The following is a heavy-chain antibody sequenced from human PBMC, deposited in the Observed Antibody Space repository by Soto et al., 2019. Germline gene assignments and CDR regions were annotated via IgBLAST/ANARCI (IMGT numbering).Heavy chain of an antibody. CDR1: GGSISSSSYY. CDR2: IYYSGST. J-gene: IGHJ6*02. V-gene: IGHV4-39*01. Sequence: QLQLQESGPGLVKPSETLSLTCTVSGGSISSSSYYWGWIRQPPGKGLEWIGSIYYSGSTYYNPSLKSRVTISVDTSKNQFSLKLSSVTAADTAVYYCARSKDIVLVPAAIYYYYGMDVWGQGTTVTVSS. D-gene: IGHD2-2*01. CDR3: ARSKDIVLVPAAIYYYYGMDV.